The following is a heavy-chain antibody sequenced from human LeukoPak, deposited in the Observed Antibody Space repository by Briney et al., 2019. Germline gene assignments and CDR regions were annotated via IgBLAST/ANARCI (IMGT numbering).Heavy chain of an antibody. CDR3: ANVGSSSWYGG. D-gene: IGHD6-13*01. Sequence: GGSLRLSCAASGFTFSSYSMNWVRQAPGKGLEWVSSISSSSSYIYYADSVKGRFTISRDNSKNTLYLQMNSLRAEDTAVYYCANVGSSSWYGGWGQGTLVTVSS. CDR1: GFTFSSYS. V-gene: IGHV3-21*01. J-gene: IGHJ4*02. CDR2: ISSSSSYI.